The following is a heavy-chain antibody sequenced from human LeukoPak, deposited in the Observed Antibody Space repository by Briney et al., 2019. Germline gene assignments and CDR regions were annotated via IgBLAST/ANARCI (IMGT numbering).Heavy chain of an antibody. CDR2: FDPEDGET. J-gene: IGHJ5*02. CDR1: GYTLTELS. Sequence: SVKVSCKVSGYTLTELSMHWVRHAPGKGLEWMGGFDPEDGETIYAQKFQGRVTMTEDTSTDTAYMELSSLRSEDTAVYYCATFGSGWYANWFDPWGQGTLVTVSS. V-gene: IGHV1-24*01. D-gene: IGHD6-19*01. CDR3: ATFGSGWYANWFDP.